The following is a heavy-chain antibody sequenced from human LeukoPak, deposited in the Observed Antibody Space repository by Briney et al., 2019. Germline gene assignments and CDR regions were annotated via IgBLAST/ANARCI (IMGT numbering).Heavy chain of an antibody. CDR2: ITPLYGAS. J-gene: IGHJ4*02. Sequence: SVNVSCKASGGRFGNYALNWVRQAPGQRFEWMGAITPLYGASNYAQKFQGRLTIVADESTGTGYMELRSLASEDTAVYYCAADSHTSGFDYWAQGTLVTVSS. V-gene: IGHV1-69*13. CDR1: GGRFGNYA. D-gene: IGHD1-1*01. CDR3: AADSHTSGFDY.